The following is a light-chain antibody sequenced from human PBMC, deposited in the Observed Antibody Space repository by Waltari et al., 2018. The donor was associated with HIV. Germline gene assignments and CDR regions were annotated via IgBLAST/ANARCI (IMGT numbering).Light chain of an antibody. J-gene: IGKJ4*01. CDR1: PRVRIY. V-gene: IGKV3-11*01. Sequence: EIVLRQSPPTLSLSPGERPTLSCRASPRVRIYLAGYQQRPAQAPRLLIYDASKRATGTPARVSGGESGTDFTLTISSLEPEDFAVYFCQQRNKEGLAFGGGTKVEI. CDR2: DAS. CDR3: QQRNKEGLA.